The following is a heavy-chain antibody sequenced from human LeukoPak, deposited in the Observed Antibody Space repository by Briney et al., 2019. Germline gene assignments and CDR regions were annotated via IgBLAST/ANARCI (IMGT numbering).Heavy chain of an antibody. D-gene: IGHD3-9*01. CDR1: GFTFRNYA. Sequence: GGSLRLSCAASGFTFRNYAMSWVRQAPGKGLEWVSAIGGRGGGTYYEDSVKGRFTVSRDDSKNTLYLQMNTLRAEDTAVYYCAKWGDYDILTGYYDSDYWGQGTLVTVSS. V-gene: IGHV3-23*01. CDR3: AKWGDYDILTGYYDSDY. CDR2: IGGRGGGT. J-gene: IGHJ4*02.